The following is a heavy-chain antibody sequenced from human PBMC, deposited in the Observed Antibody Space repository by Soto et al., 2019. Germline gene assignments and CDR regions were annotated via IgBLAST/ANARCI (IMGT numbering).Heavy chain of an antibody. D-gene: IGHD3-10*02. J-gene: IGHJ5*02. V-gene: IGHV1-3*01. Sequence: ASVKDSCKASGYTFNSHAIHWVRQAPGQRPEWLGWINAGNGNTYYSEKFEGRVTFTRDTAATTVNMELTSLTSEDTATYYCGRDQSGIGYYVDWFDPXGQGTLVTVSS. CDR1: GYTFNSHA. CDR3: GRDQSGIGYYVDWFDP. CDR2: INAGNGNT.